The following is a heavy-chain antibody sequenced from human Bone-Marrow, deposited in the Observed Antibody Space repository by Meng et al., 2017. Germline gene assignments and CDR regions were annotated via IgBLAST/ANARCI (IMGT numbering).Heavy chain of an antibody. CDR3: ARAGYYDSSGYFDY. J-gene: IGHJ4*02. CDR2: IIPIFGTA. V-gene: IGHV1-69*06. CDR1: GGTFSSYA. D-gene: IGHD3-22*01. Sequence: SVKVSCKASGGTFSSYAISWVRQAPGQGLEWMGGIIPIFGTANYAQKFQGRVTITADKSTSTAYMELSSLRSEDTAVYYCARAGYYDSSGYFDYWGQGTLVTVSS.